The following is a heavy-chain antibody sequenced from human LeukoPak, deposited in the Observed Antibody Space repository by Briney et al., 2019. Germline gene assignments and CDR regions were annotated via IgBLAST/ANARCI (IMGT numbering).Heavy chain of an antibody. CDR3: ARQMTPHGNFDY. CDR2: IGTAGNT. V-gene: IGHV3-13*01. J-gene: IGHJ4*02. CDR1: GFTLSNFA. D-gene: IGHD1-26*01. Sequence: GGSLRLSCAASGFTLSNFAMHWVRQATGKGLERVSAIGTAGNTFYPGSVKGRFTISRENAKNSLYLQMNNLRAEDTAVYYCARQMTPHGNFDYWGQGTLVTVSS.